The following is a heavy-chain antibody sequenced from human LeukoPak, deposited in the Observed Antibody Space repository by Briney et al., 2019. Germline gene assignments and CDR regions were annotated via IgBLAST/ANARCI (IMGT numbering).Heavy chain of an antibody. CDR2: IYGGGDT. CDR1: GFTVTDNY. D-gene: IGHD3-22*01. Sequence: GGSLRLSCAASGFTVTDNYMNWVRQSSGKGLEWVSVIYGGGDTNYADSVKGRFTISRDNSKNTLYLQMNSLRAEDTAVYYCAKDFYDNSGYYSDYYYYYGMDVWGQGTTVTGSS. V-gene: IGHV3-53*05. J-gene: IGHJ6*02. CDR3: AKDFYDNSGYYSDYYYYYGMDV.